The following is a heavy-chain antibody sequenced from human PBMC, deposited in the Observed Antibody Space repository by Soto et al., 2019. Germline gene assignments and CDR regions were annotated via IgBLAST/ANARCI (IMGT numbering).Heavy chain of an antibody. CDR3: AREVAVASYSFDF. CDR1: GGTFNNYA. V-gene: IGHV1-69*01. D-gene: IGHD6-19*01. CDR2: IIPIFNSA. J-gene: IGHJ4*02. Sequence: QVQLVQSGAEVKRPGSSVKVSCKASGGTFNNYALSWVRQAPGQGLEWMGGIIPIFNSANYAQKFQGRVTSTADSSTSTAYMELRSLRPDDTAVYYCAREVAVASYSFDFWGQGTLVTVSS.